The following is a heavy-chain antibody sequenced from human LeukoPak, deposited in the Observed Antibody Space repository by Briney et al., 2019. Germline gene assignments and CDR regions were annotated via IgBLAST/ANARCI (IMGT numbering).Heavy chain of an antibody. CDR1: GGSISSGGYY. D-gene: IGHD3-22*01. Sequence: SETLSHTCTVSGGSISSGGYYWSWIRQHPGKGLEWIGYIYYSGSTYYNPSLKSRVTISVDTSKNQFSLKLSSVTAADTAVYYCARVKYYDSSGYVDYWGQGTLVTVSS. CDR3: ARVKYYDSSGYVDY. J-gene: IGHJ4*02. CDR2: IYYSGST. V-gene: IGHV4-31*03.